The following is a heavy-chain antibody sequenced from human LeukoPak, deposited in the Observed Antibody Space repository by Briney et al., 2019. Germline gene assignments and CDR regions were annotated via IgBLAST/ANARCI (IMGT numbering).Heavy chain of an antibody. Sequence: GGSLRLSCAASGFTFSSYWMHWVRQAPGKGLVWVSRIDSNGRTINYADSVKGRFTISRDNSRNTLYLQMNSLRVEDTAIYYCAKDSGNRLYSYADLWGQGILVTVSS. J-gene: IGHJ5*02. CDR3: AKDSGNRLYSYADL. CDR1: GFTFSSYW. V-gene: IGHV3-74*01. D-gene: IGHD3-10*01. CDR2: IDSNGRTI.